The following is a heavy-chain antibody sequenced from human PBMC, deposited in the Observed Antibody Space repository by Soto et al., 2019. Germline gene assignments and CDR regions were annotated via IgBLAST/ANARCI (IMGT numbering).Heavy chain of an antibody. CDR1: GFTFSSYA. CDR2: ISYDGSNK. V-gene: IGHV3-30-3*01. CDR3: ARAFSGSYFHYYYYYGMDV. Sequence: HPGGSLRLSCAASGFTFSSYAMHWVRQAPGKGLEWVAVISYDGSNKYYADSVKGRFTISRDNSKNTLYLQMNSLRAEDTAVYYCARAFSGSYFHYYYYYGMDVWGQGTTVTVSS. J-gene: IGHJ6*02. D-gene: IGHD1-26*01.